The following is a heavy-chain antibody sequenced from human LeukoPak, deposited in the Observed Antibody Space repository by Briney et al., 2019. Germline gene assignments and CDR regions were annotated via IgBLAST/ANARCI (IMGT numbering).Heavy chain of an antibody. V-gene: IGHV6-1*01. J-gene: IGHJ4*02. CDR1: GDSLSRHIAS. CDR2: TYYRSNRYN. CDR3: GRTRLLRGQWASRGFDY. Sequence: SEALSVTCALSGDSLSRHIASLGSISHPASSGLEWLVLTYYRSNRYNDFAISVKSRLTINPATSKKQSSLQLNSVTPEDTAVYYCGRTRLLRGQWASRGFDYWGQGTLVTVSS. D-gene: IGHD3-22*01.